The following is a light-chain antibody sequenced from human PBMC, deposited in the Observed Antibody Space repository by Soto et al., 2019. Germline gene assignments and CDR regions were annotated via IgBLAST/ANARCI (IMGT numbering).Light chain of an antibody. CDR2: TAS. CDR3: QQLNSYPNT. CDR1: QAISSY. Sequence: DVQLTESPSFMYASVGDRDSISWRASQAISSYLAWYQQKPGKAPKLLIYTASTLQSGVPSRFSGSGSGTEFTLTISSLQPEDFATYYCQQLNSYPNTFGQGTRLDI. J-gene: IGKJ5*01. V-gene: IGKV1-9*01.